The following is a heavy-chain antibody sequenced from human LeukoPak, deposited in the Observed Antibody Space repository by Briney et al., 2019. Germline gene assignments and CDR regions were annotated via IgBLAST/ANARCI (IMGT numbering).Heavy chain of an antibody. CDR2: IFYSGST. V-gene: IGHV4-39*07. D-gene: IGHD3-10*01. CDR3: ASGLLWSPGYFDY. J-gene: IGHJ4*02. CDR1: GGSILSSSYY. Sequence: SETLSLTCTVSGGSILSSSYYWGWIRQPPGKGLEWIGSIFYSGSTYYNPSLKSRVTISVDTSKNQFSLKLSSVTAADTAVYYCASGLLWSPGYFDYWGQGTLVTVSS.